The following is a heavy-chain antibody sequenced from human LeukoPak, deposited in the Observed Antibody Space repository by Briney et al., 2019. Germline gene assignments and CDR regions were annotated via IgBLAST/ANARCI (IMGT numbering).Heavy chain of an antibody. CDR2: IYYSGST. CDR3: ARDYGDYVGY. D-gene: IGHD4-17*01. CDR1: GGYISSGGYY. V-gene: IGHV4-31*03. Sequence: PSETLSLTCTVSGGYISSGGYYWSWSRQHPGKGLEWIGYIYYSGSTYYNPSLKSRVTISVDTSKNQFSLKLSSVTAADTAVYYCARDYGDYVGYWGQGTLVTVSS. J-gene: IGHJ4*02.